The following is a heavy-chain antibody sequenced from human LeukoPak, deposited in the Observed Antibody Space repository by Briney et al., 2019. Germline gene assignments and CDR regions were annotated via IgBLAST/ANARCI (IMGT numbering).Heavy chain of an antibody. V-gene: IGHV3-30*02. CDR2: IRYDGSNK. J-gene: IGHJ4*02. D-gene: IGHD1-1*01. CDR3: ALRASRNWNDPYFDY. CDR1: GFTFSSYG. Sequence: GGSLRLSCAASGFTFSSYGMHWVRQAPGKGLEWVAFIRYDGSNKYYADSVKGRFTISRDNSKNTLYLQMNSLRAEDTAVYYCALRASRNWNDPYFDYWGQGTLVTVSS.